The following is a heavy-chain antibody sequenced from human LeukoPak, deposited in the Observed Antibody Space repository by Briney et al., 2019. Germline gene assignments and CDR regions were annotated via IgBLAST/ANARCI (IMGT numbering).Heavy chain of an antibody. Sequence: SQTLSLTCTVSGGSISSGDYYWSWIRQPPGKGLEWIGYIYYSGSTYYNPSLKSRVTISVDTSKNQFSLKLSSVTAADTAVYYCARGPYDFWGGNNWFDPWGQGTLVTVSS. CDR2: IYYSGST. CDR1: GGSISSGDYY. V-gene: IGHV4-30-4*08. D-gene: IGHD3-3*01. J-gene: IGHJ5*02. CDR3: ARGPYDFWGGNNWFDP.